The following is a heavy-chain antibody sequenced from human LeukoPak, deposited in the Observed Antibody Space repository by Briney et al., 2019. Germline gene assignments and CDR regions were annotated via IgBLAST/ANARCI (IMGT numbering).Heavy chain of an antibody. CDR2: IKQDGSEK. CDR1: GFTFSSYW. V-gene: IGHV3-7*01. CDR3: ARDSGYDYVWGSYRYYFDY. D-gene: IGHD3-16*02. J-gene: IGHJ4*02. Sequence: GGSLRLSCAASGFTFSSYWMSWVRQAPGKGLEWAANIKQDGSEKYYVDSVKGRFTISRDNAKNSLYLQMNSLRAEDTAVYYCARDSGYDYVWGSYRYYFDYWGQGTLVTVSS.